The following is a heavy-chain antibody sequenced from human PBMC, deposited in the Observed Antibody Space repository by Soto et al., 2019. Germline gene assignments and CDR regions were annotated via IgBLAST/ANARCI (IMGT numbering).Heavy chain of an antibody. CDR1: VGSFSGYY. Sequence: SETLSLTCAVYVGSFSGYYWSWIRQPPGKGLEWIGEINHSGSTNYNPSLKSRVTISVDTSKNQFSLKLSSVTAADTAVYYCAGGGYYYYRDVGGKGTTVTVPS. V-gene: IGHV4-34*01. CDR2: INHSGST. J-gene: IGHJ6*03. CDR3: AGGGYYYYRDV.